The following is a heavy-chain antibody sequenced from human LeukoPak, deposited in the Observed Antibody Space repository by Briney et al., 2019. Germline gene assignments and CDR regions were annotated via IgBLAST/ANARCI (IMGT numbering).Heavy chain of an antibody. Sequence: GASVKVSCKASGYTFTSYYMHWVRQAPGQGLEWMGIINPSGGSTSYAQKFQGRVTMTRDTSTSTVYMELSSLRSEDTAVYYCAREGEYCSSTSCYFKGLPDYWGQGTLVTVSS. V-gene: IGHV1-46*01. CDR1: GYTFTSYY. J-gene: IGHJ4*02. CDR3: AREGEYCSSTSCYFKGLPDY. D-gene: IGHD2-2*01. CDR2: INPSGGST.